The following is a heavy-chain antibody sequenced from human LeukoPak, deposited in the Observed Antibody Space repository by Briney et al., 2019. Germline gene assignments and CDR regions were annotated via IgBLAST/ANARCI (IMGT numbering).Heavy chain of an antibody. CDR2: IIPIFGTA. Sequence: ASVKVSCKASGYTFTSYYMHWVRQAPGQGLEWMGGIIPIFGTANYAQKFQGRVTITTDESTSTAYMELSSLRSEDTAVYYCARALLNWGLVGYFDYWGQGTLVTVSS. V-gene: IGHV1-69*05. CDR3: ARALLNWGLVGYFDY. CDR1: GYTFTSYY. D-gene: IGHD7-27*01. J-gene: IGHJ4*02.